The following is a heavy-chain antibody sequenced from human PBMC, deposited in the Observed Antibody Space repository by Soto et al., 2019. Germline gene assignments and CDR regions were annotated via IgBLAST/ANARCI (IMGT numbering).Heavy chain of an antibody. CDR1: GFTFISYA. CDR2: ISGSGGST. Sequence: GGSLRLSCAASGFTFISYAMSWVRQAPGKGLEWVSAISGSGGSTYYADSVKGRFTISRDNSKNTLYLQMNSLRAEDTAVYYCAKDSNYYDSSGYYGYWGQGTLVTVS. D-gene: IGHD3-22*01. CDR3: AKDSNYYDSSGYYGY. V-gene: IGHV3-23*01. J-gene: IGHJ4*02.